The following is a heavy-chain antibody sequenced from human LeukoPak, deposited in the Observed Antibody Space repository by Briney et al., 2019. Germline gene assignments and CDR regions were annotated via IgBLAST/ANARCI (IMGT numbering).Heavy chain of an antibody. D-gene: IGHD3-10*01. CDR1: GFTFSSYA. J-gene: IGHJ4*02. V-gene: IGHV3-30*02. CDR2: IRYDGSNK. Sequence: GGSLRLSCAASGFTFSSYAMSWVRQAPGKGLEWVAFIRYDGSNKYYADSVKVRFTISRDNAKNTLYLQMNSMRAEDTAVYYCAKDLAWFGDSIYSGFDYWGQGTLVTVSS. CDR3: AKDLAWFGDSIYSGFDY.